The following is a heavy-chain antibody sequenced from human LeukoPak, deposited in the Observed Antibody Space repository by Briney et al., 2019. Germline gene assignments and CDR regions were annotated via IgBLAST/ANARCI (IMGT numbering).Heavy chain of an antibody. J-gene: IGHJ4*02. Sequence: SQTLSLTCTVAAGSISSGGYYWSWIRQHPGKGLEWIGYIYYSGSTYYNPSLKTRVTISVDTSKNQFSLKLSSVTAADTAVYYCARAHGSGWYGYYFDYWGQGTLVTVSS. V-gene: IGHV4-31*03. CDR2: IYYSGST. CDR3: ARAHGSGWYGYYFDY. CDR1: AGSISSGGYY. D-gene: IGHD6-19*01.